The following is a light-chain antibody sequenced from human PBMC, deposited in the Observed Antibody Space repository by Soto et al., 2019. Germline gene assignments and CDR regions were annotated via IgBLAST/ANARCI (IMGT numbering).Light chain of an antibody. CDR2: EVN. J-gene: IGLJ2*01. CDR3: SSARSYIHVV. CDR1: SSYVGSDNL. Sequence: QSALTQPASVSGSPGQSITISCTGTSSYVGSDNLVSWFQQHPGKAPKLMIYEVNKRRSGVSNRFSGSKSGNTASLTISGLQAEDEADYYCSSARSYIHVVFGGGTKLTVL. V-gene: IGLV2-23*02.